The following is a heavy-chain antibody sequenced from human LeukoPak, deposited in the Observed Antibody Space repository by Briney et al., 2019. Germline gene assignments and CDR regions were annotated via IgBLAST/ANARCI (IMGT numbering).Heavy chain of an antibody. CDR3: ARARGDFLWYYYYGMDV. J-gene: IGHJ6*02. V-gene: IGHV3-66*01. CDR2: IYSGGST. D-gene: IGHD2-21*02. CDR1: GFTFSSYA. Sequence: GGSLRLSCAASGFTFSSYAMSWVRQAPGKGLEWVSVIYSGGSTYYADSVKGRFTISRDNSKNTLYLQMNSLRAEDTAVYYCARARGDFLWYYYYGMDVWGQGTTVTVSS.